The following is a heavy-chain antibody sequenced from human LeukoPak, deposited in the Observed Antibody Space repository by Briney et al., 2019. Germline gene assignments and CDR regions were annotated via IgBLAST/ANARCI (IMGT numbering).Heavy chain of an antibody. Sequence: SETLSLTCTVSGGSISNYFWSWVRQPAGKGLEWIGRIYSTGRSDYNPFLKSRVTISVDTSKNQFSLKLSSVTAADTAVYYCAREPVAGTVRWFDPWGQGTLVTVSS. CDR3: AREPVAGTVRWFDP. J-gene: IGHJ5*02. CDR2: IYSTGRS. D-gene: IGHD6-19*01. V-gene: IGHV4-4*07. CDR1: GGSISNYF.